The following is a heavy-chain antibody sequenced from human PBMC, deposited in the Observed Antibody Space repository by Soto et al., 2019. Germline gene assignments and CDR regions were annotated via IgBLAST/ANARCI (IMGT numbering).Heavy chain of an antibody. CDR1: GFTFSSYW. D-gene: IGHD3-10*01. CDR2: IKQDGSEK. Sequence: GGSLRLSCAASGFTFSSYWMSWVRQAPGKGREWVANIKQDGSEKYYVDSVKGRFTISRDSAKKSLYLQMNSLRAEDTAVYYCARGGYYGSGSYYKGGWFDSWGQGTLVTVSS. V-gene: IGHV3-7*03. J-gene: IGHJ5*02. CDR3: ARGGYYGSGSYYKGGWFDS.